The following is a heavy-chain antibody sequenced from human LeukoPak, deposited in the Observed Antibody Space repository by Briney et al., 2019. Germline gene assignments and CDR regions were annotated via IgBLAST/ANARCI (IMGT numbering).Heavy chain of an antibody. Sequence: PSETLSLTCTVSGGSISSSSYFWGWIRQPPGKGLEWIGTIYYSGNTYYNPSLKSRVTISVDTSKNQFSLKLSSVTAADTAVYYCARQKVAEDGPCDCWGQGTLVTVSS. D-gene: IGHD2-15*01. CDR2: IYYSGNT. CDR1: GGSISSSSYF. CDR3: ARQKVAEDGPCDC. V-gene: IGHV4-39*01. J-gene: IGHJ4*02.